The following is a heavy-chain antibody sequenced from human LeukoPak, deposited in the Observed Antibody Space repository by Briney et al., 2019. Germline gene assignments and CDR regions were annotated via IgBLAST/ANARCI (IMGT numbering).Heavy chain of an antibody. CDR2: IDPYSGGL. CDR3: ARDGVAGPSDAFDL. CDR1: GDTLSELT. Sequence: PWASVTVSCKVSGDTLSELTMHWVRQAPGQGLEWMTYIDPYSGGLHFAQKFQGRVTMTTDTAIRTAYMELKWLKSDDTAVYYCARDGVAGPSDAFDLWGQGTMVTVSS. J-gene: IGHJ3*01. V-gene: IGHV1-2*02. D-gene: IGHD6-19*01.